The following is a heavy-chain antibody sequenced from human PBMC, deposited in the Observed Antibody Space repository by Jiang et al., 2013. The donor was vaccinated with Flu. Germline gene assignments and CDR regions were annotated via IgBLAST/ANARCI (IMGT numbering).Heavy chain of an antibody. CDR1: GGSFSGYY. CDR2: INHSGST. V-gene: IGHV4-34*01. CDR3: ARGPKDGAFDI. D-gene: IGHD5-24*01. Sequence: LKPSETLSLTCAVYGGSFSGYYWSWIRQPPGKGLEWIGEINHSGSTNYNPSLKSRVTISVDTSKNQFSLKLSSVTAADTAVYYCARGPKDGAFDIWGQGTMVTVSS. J-gene: IGHJ3*02.